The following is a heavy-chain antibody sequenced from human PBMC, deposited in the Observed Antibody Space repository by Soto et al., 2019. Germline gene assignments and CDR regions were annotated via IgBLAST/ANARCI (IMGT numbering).Heavy chain of an antibody. D-gene: IGHD3-22*01. CDR2: ISTNGGST. CDR3: VKGEYYYDSSGYYPFDY. Sequence: PGRSLRLSWSASGFTFSSYAMHWIRQAPGKGLEYVSSISTNGGSTHYADSVKGRFTISRDNSKNTQYLQMSSLRADDTAVYYCVKGEYYYDSSGYYPFDYWGQGTLVTVSS. V-gene: IGHV3-64D*06. CDR1: GFTFSSYA. J-gene: IGHJ4*02.